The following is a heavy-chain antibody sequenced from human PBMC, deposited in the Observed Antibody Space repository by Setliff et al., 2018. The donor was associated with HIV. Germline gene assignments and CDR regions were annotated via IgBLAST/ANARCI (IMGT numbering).Heavy chain of an antibody. V-gene: IGHV3-15*01. CDR3: TTARTGSSGWF. D-gene: IGHD6-19*01. CDR1: GFTFSTYS. CDR2: ISRGGRTK. J-gene: IGHJ4*02. Sequence: GGSLRLSCEASGFTFSTYSMNWVRQAPGKGLGWISYISRGGRTKYYAAPVKGRFTISRDDSKNTLYLQMNSLKIEDTAVYYCTTARTGSSGWFWGQGTLVTVSS.